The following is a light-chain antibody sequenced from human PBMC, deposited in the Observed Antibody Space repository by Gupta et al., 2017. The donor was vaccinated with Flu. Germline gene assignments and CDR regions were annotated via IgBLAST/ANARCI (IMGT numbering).Light chain of an antibody. Sequence: DTQMTQSPSSLSASVADRVTITCRASQSISSYLNWYQQKPGKAPKLLIYHASSLQSGVPSRFSGSGSGTDFTLTISSLQPEDFATYYCQQSYSSPPYTFGQGTKLEIK. J-gene: IGKJ2*01. CDR2: HAS. V-gene: IGKV1-39*01. CDR1: QSISSY. CDR3: QQSYSSPPYT.